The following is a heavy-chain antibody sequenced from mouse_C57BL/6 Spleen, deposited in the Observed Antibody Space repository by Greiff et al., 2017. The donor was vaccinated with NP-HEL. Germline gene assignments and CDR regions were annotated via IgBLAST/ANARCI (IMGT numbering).Heavy chain of an antibody. J-gene: IGHJ1*03. D-gene: IGHD2-2*01. CDR2: IYPGDGDT. CDR3: APMVTTGYFDV. Sequence: VQLQQSGPELVKPGASVKISCKASGYAFSSSWMNWVKQRPGKGLEWIGRIYPGDGDTNYNGKFKGKATLTADKSSSTAYMQLSSLTSEDSAVYFCAPMVTTGYFDVWGTGTTVTVSS. V-gene: IGHV1-82*01. CDR1: GYAFSSSW.